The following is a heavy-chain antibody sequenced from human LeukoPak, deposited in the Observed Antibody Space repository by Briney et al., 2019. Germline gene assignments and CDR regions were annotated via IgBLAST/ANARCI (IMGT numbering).Heavy chain of an antibody. Sequence: SETLSLTRTVSGGSISSYYWSWIRQPAGKGLEWIGRIYTSGSTNYNPSLKSRVTMSVDTSKNQFSLKLSSVTAADTAVYYCARGLENYDFWSAPYYYYYMDVWGKGTTVTVSS. V-gene: IGHV4-4*07. J-gene: IGHJ6*03. D-gene: IGHD3-3*01. CDR1: GGSISSYY. CDR2: IYTSGST. CDR3: ARGLENYDFWSAPYYYYYMDV.